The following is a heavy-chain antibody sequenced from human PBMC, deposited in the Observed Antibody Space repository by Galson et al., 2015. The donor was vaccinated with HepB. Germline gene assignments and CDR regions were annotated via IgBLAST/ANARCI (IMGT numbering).Heavy chain of an antibody. CDR1: GFTFSSYS. CDR2: ISSSSSYI. J-gene: IGHJ6*03. D-gene: IGHD2-8*01. CDR3: ARVDLGMVYAFVTYYYYYMDV. V-gene: IGHV3-21*01. Sequence: SLRLSCAASGFTFSSYSMNWVRQAPGKGLEWVSSISSSSSYIYYADSVKGRFTISRDNAKNSLYLQMNSLRAEDTAVYYCARVDLGMVYAFVTYYYYYMDVWGKGTTVTVSS.